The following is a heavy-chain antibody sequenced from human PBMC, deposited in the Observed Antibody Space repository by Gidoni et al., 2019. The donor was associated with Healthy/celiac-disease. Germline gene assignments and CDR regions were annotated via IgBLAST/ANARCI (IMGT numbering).Heavy chain of an antibody. J-gene: IGHJ4*02. CDR3: ARVVDTAMAFMDY. CDR1: GFTFSSYW. D-gene: IGHD5-18*01. CDR2: INSDGSST. Sequence: EVQLVESGGGLVQPGGSMRLSCAASGFTFSSYWMHWVRQAPGKGLVWVSRINSDGSSTSYADSVKGRFTISRDNAKNTLYLQMNSLRAEDTAVYYCARVVDTAMAFMDYWGQGTLVTVSS. V-gene: IGHV3-74*01.